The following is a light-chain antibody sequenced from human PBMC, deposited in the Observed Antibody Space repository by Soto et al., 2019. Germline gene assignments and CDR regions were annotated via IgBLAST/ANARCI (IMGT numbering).Light chain of an antibody. CDR2: GST. J-gene: IGLJ1*01. V-gene: IGLV1-40*01. CDR3: QSYDSSLSGYV. CDR1: GSNIGAPYD. Sequence: QPVLTQPPSLSGAPGQRVTISCTGSGSNIGAPYDVHWYQHLPGTAPKLLIYGSTNRPSGVPGRFSGSKSGTSASLAITGLQAEDEADYYCQSYDSSLSGYVFVAGTKLTVL.